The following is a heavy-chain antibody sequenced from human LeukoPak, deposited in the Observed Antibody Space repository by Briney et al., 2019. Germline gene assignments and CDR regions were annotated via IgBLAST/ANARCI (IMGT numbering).Heavy chain of an antibody. Sequence: QPGRSLRLSCAASGFTFSSYGMHWVRQAPGKGLEWVAVISYDGSNKYYADSVKGRFTISRDNSKNTLYLQMNSLRAEDTAVYYCAKDLRKITMVRGVIVYYYYGMDVWGQGTTVTVSS. V-gene: IGHV3-30*18. CDR3: AKDLRKITMVRGVIVYYYYGMDV. CDR2: ISYDGSNK. D-gene: IGHD3-10*01. J-gene: IGHJ6*02. CDR1: GFTFSSYG.